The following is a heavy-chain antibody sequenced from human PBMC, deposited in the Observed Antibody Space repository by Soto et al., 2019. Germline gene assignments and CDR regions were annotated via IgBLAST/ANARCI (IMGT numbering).Heavy chain of an antibody. D-gene: IGHD2-2*01. CDR1: GYTFTGYY. CDR2: INPNSGGT. J-gene: IGHJ6*02. CDR3: ARDFGVVVPAAMPPGADYYYGMDV. V-gene: IGHV1-2*04. Sequence: QVQLVQSGAEVKKPGASVKVSCKASGYTFTGYYMHWVRQAPGQGLEWMGWINPNSGGTNYAQKFQGWVTMTRDTSISTAYMELSRLRSDDTAVYYCARDFGVVVPAAMPPGADYYYGMDVWGQGTTVTVSS.